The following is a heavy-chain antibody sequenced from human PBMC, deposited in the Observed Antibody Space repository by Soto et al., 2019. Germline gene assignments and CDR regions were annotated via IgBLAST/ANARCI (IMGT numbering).Heavy chain of an antibody. CDR3: YSSQRTAYCSSRNFGY. CDR2: IKSKTDGGTT. D-gene: IGHD6-13*01. Sequence: GGSLRLSCAASGFTFSNAWMSWVRQAPGKGLEWVGRIKSKTDGGTTDYAAPVKGRFTISRDDSKNTRYLQMNSLKTEATAASFCYSSQRTAYCSSRNFGYWGQGTLVTVSS. CDR1: GFTFSNAW. V-gene: IGHV3-15*01. J-gene: IGHJ4*02.